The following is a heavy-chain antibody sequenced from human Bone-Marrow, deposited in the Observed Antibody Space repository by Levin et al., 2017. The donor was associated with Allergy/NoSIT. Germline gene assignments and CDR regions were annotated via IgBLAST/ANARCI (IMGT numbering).Heavy chain of an antibody. CDR1: GFRFSDYG. CDR3: AKGRRGYSTYEPMFD. CDR2: ISYDGSKK. D-gene: IGHD5-12*01. V-gene: IGHV3-30*18. J-gene: IGHJ4*02. Sequence: GGSLRLSCAASGFRFSDYGMHWVRQAPGKGLEWVAIISYDGSKKYYADSVKGRFTISREDSKDTVFLQINSLRAEDTALYFCAKGRRGYSTYEPMFDWGQGTLVTGSS.